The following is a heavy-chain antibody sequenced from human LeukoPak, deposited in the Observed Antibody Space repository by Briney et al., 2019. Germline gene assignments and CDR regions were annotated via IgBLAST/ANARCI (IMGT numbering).Heavy chain of an antibody. CDR2: ISGSGGST. D-gene: IGHD2-2*01. V-gene: IGHV3-23*01. Sequence: GGSLRLSCAASGFTFSSYAMSWVRQAPGKGLERVSAISGSGGSTYYADSVKGRFTISRDNSKNTLYLQMNSLRAEDTAVYYCAKGIVVVPAAFDYWGQGTLVTVSS. J-gene: IGHJ4*02. CDR1: GFTFSSYA. CDR3: AKGIVVVPAAFDY.